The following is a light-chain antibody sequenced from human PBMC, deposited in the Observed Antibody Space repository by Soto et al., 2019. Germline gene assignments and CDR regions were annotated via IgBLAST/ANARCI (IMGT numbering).Light chain of an antibody. CDR1: QGIRND. CDR2: HAS. CDR3: QQRSNWPIT. V-gene: IGKV1-17*01. Sequence: DIQMTQSPSSLSASVGDRVTITCRASQGIRNDLGWYQQKPGTAPKLLIYHASTLESGVPSRFSGSGSGTELTLTISSLEPEDFAVYYCQQRSNWPITFGQGTRLEIK. J-gene: IGKJ5*01.